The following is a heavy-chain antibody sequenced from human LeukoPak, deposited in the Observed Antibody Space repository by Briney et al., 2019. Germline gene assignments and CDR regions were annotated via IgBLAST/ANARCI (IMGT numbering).Heavy chain of an antibody. D-gene: IGHD6-13*01. CDR2: MNPNSGNT. Sequence: GASVKVSCKSSGYTFTSYDINWVRQATEQGLEWMGWMNPNSGNTGYAQKFQGRVTMTRNTSISTAYMELSSLRSEDTAVYYCARVDSSSVNAYWGQGTLVTVSS. V-gene: IGHV1-8*01. CDR3: ARVDSSSVNAY. J-gene: IGHJ4*02. CDR1: GYTFTSYD.